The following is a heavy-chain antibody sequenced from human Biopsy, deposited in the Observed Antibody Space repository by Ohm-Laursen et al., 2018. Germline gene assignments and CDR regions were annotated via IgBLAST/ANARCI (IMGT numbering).Heavy chain of an antibody. CDR3: ARRPYGGTRYWYFDL. CDR1: GGSVSSGGFY. CDR2: LYYSGTT. V-gene: IGHV4-31*01. Sequence: TLSLTCTVSGGSVSSGGFYWSWIRQHPGKGLEWIGYLYYSGTTYYNPSLKSLVTISVDTSKNQFSLKLNSVTAADTAVYYCARRPYGGTRYWYFDLWGRGTLVTVSS. J-gene: IGHJ2*01. D-gene: IGHD4-23*01.